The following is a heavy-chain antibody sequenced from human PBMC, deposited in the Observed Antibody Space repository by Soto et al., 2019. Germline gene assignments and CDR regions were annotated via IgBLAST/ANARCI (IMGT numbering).Heavy chain of an antibody. J-gene: IGHJ6*02. D-gene: IGHD6-13*01. CDR1: VGTFSNYA. V-gene: IGHV1-69*13. Sequence: SVKVSCEVSVGTFSNYAIDWVRLAPGHGLEWMGGIVPIFGTTYYTQKFQGRATIIADDSTTTAYLEMSSLRSEDTATYYCARIRVAAAGYYYYGMDVWGQGTTVTVSS. CDR2: IVPIFGTT. CDR3: ARIRVAAAGYYYYGMDV.